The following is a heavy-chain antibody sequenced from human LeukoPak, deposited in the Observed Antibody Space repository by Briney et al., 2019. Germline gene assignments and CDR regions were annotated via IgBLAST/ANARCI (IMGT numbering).Heavy chain of an antibody. D-gene: IGHD3-22*01. V-gene: IGHV4-59*01. CDR1: VGSLSSYY. J-gene: IGHJ4*02. CDR2: IYYSGRT. CDR3: ARGGAYMIGRLDY. Sequence: PETLSLTCTVSVGSLSSYYWSWIRQPPGKGLEWIGYIYYSGRTNYDPSLTSRVTISVDTSKNQFSLKLSSVTAADTAVYYCARGGAYMIGRLDYWGQGTLVTVSS.